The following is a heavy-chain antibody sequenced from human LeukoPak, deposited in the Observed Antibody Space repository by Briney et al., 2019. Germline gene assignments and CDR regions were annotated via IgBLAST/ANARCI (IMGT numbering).Heavy chain of an antibody. CDR1: GLTFNTYW. CDR2: TSPDGNEK. Sequence: GGSLRLSCAAYGLTFNTYWMKWVRQAPGKGLEWVANTSPDGNEKYYADFVKGRFSIFRDNANSILYLQMNSLRGEDTAVYYCLPGKGSWGQGTLVTVSS. D-gene: IGHD4-23*01. CDR3: LPGKGS. V-gene: IGHV3-7*01. J-gene: IGHJ5*02.